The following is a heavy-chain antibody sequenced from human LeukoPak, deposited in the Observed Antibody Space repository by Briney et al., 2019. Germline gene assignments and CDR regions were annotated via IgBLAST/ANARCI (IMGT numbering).Heavy chain of an antibody. CDR2: IIPIFGTA. CDR3: AREREGSGWHGADY. V-gene: IGHV1-69*13. CDR1: GGTFGSYA. D-gene: IGHD6-19*01. J-gene: IGHJ4*02. Sequence: SVKVSCKASGGTFGSYAISWVRQAPGQGLEWMGGIIPIFGTANYAQKFQGRVTITADESTSTAYMELSSLRSEDTAVYYCAREREGSGWHGADYWGQGTLVTVSS.